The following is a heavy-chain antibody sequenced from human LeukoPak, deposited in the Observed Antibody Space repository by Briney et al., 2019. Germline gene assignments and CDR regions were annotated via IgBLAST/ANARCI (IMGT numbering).Heavy chain of an antibody. J-gene: IGHJ1*01. CDR2: ISGSGHTT. V-gene: IGHV3-23*01. Sequence: GGSLRLSCAASGSTFGSYAISWVRQAPGKGLEWVSGISGSGHTTYYMDSVKGRFTISRDNSKKTMYVQMNSLRAEDSAVYYCACGIDYYDSSGYYFENFQYWGQGTLVTVSS. CDR1: GSTFGSYA. CDR3: ACGIDYYDSSGYYFENFQY. D-gene: IGHD3-22*01.